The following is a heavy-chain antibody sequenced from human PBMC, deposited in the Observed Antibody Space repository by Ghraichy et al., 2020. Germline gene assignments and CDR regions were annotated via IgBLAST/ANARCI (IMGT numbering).Heavy chain of an antibody. CDR1: GFTFTTYV. CDR2: IRDSSANI. V-gene: IGHV3-23*01. Sequence: GGSLRLSCAASGFTFTTYVMAWVRQAPGKGLEWVSSIRDSSANIYYADSVKGRFTISRDNSKNTLYLQMNNLRAEDTAIYYCAKGTSAWQGYYFDYWGQGTLVTVSS. D-gene: IGHD6-19*01. CDR3: AKGTSAWQGYYFDY. J-gene: IGHJ4*02.